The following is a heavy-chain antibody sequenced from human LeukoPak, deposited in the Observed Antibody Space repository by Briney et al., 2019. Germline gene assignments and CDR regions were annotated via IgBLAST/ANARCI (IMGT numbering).Heavy chain of an antibody. D-gene: IGHD2-2*02. V-gene: IGHV3-23*01. J-gene: IGHJ6*03. Sequence: GGSLRLSCAASEFTFDNYAMSWVRQAPGKGLEWVSVISGSGYYSYYADSVKGRFTVSRDNSKTTLYLQMNSLRDEDTAVYYCARDIGDCSSLSCYNHYYYMDVWGKGTTVTVSS. CDR1: EFTFDNYA. CDR2: ISGSGYYS. CDR3: ARDIGDCSSLSCYNHYYYMDV.